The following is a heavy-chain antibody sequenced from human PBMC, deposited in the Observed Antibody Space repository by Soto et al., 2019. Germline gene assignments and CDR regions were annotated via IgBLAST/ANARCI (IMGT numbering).Heavy chain of an antibody. CDR1: GFTFTEHG. CDR2: IFDDGINK. J-gene: IGHJ5*02. CDR3: ARDHNRVGGYNWFDA. Sequence: QVQLVESGGGVVQPGKSLRLSCVASGFTFTEHGMHWVRQAPGKGLEWVAVIFDDGINKYYADSVKGRFTISRDTSKRTLYLKMNSLRAEDTAVYYCARDHNRVGGYNWFDAWGEGTLVTVSS. V-gene: IGHV3-33*01. D-gene: IGHD3-16*01.